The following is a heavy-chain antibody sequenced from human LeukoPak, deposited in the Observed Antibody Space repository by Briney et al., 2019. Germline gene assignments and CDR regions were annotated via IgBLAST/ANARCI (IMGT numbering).Heavy chain of an antibody. D-gene: IGHD1-26*01. V-gene: IGHV3-33*08. CDR1: GFTFSSYA. CDR2: LRFDESDK. Sequence: GSLRLSCAASGFTFSSYAMHWVRQAPGKGLEWVAFLRFDESDKFYADSVKGRFTISRDNAKNSLYLQMNSLRAEDTAVYYCARDPGIVGATTFDYWGQGTLVTVSS. J-gene: IGHJ4*02. CDR3: ARDPGIVGATTFDY.